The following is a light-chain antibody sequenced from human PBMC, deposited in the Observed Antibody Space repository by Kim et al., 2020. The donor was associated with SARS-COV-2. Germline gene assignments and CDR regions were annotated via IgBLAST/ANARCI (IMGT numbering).Light chain of an antibody. Sequence: ELVLTQSPGTLSLSPGERATLSCRASQSVSSNLAWYQQRPGQAPRLLIYGASNRATGIPDRFSGSGSGTDFTLTISRLEPEDFAVYYCQQDGSLPFTFGPGTKVDIK. CDR1: QSVSSN. J-gene: IGKJ3*01. V-gene: IGKV3-20*01. CDR3: QQDGSLPFT. CDR2: GAS.